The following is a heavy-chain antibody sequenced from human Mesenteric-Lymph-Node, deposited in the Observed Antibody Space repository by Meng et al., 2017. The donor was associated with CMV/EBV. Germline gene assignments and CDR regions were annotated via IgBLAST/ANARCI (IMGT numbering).Heavy chain of an antibody. V-gene: IGHV1-2*02. CDR2: INANSGAT. J-gene: IGHJ4*02. Sequence: SVNVSCKASGDTFSSYVISWVRQAPGQGLEWMGWINANSGATNYAQKFQGRVTMTRDTSITTAYMELNRLTPDESAVYYCARASGWSSVTQSLEYWGQGTPVTVSS. D-gene: IGHD6-19*01. CDR1: GDTFSSYV. CDR3: ARASGWSSVTQSLEY.